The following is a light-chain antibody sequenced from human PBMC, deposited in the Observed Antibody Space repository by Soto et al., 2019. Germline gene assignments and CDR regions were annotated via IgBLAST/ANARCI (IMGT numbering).Light chain of an antibody. CDR1: QSLLHSNGNNY. V-gene: IGKV2-28*01. CDR3: MLDLHTSLT. J-gene: IGKJ4*01. Sequence: IVMTQSPLSLPVTPGEPASISCRSSQSLLHSNGNNYLDWYLQRPGQSPQLLIYLGSHRASGVSDRFSGSGSVTYFTLKISIVEAEAVGVYAGMLDLHTSLTFGEGTKVEIK. CDR2: LGS.